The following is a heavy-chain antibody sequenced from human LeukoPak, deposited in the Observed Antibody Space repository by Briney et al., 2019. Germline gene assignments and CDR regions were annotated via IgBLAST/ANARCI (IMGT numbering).Heavy chain of an antibody. CDR2: NSGGSS. Sequence: GGCLRLSCAASGFTFSTYGVYWVRQAPGKGLEWVSSNSGGSSYYADSVKGRFTISRDNSKNTLYLQMNSLRAEDTAVYYCAKGSGDGYNPSYFDHWGQGTLVTVSS. CDR1: GFTFSTYG. D-gene: IGHD5-24*01. CDR3: AKGSGDGYNPSYFDH. V-gene: IGHV3-23*01. J-gene: IGHJ4*02.